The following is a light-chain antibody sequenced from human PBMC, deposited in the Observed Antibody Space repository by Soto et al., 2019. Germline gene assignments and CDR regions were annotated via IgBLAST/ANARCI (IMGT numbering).Light chain of an antibody. CDR1: EDISNY. V-gene: IGKV1-33*01. CDR3: QHYSSIPYS. CDR2: DVS. J-gene: IGKJ2*03. Sequence: DIQMTQSPSSLSASVGDRVTITCQASEDISNYLNWYQHKPGKAPKLLIYDVSKLETGVPSRFSGSGSATHFTFTINSLQPEDIATDYCQHYSSIPYSFGQGTKLEIK.